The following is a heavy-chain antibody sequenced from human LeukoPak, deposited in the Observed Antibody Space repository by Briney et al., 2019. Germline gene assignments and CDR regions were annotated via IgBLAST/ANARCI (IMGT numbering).Heavy chain of an antibody. D-gene: IGHD1-1*01. J-gene: IGHJ3*02. CDR3: ARSNWNDALDAFDI. CDR2: IIAIFGTA. Sequence: VSCKASGGTFNSYAMSWVRQAPGEGGEGVGGIIAIFGTANYAQKFQGRVTITADKSTSKDYMEMRSLRSEDTAVYYCARSNWNDALDAFDIWGQGTMVTVSS. V-gene: IGHV1-69*06. CDR1: GGTFNSYA.